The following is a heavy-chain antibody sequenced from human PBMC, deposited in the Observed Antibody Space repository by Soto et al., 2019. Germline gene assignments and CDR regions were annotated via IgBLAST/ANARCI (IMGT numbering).Heavy chain of an antibody. CDR3: ASSAYYYGMDV. J-gene: IGHJ6*02. D-gene: IGHD2-21*01. CDR1: GVSIISGGYY. CDR2: NYHPGST. V-gene: IGHV4-31*03. Sequence: SETLSLTCNVSGVSIISGGYYWTWIRQHPGKGLEWIGYNYHPGSTYYNPSLKRRVIISVDTSKNQFSLKLSSVTAADTAVYYCASSAYYYGMDVWGQGTTVTVSS.